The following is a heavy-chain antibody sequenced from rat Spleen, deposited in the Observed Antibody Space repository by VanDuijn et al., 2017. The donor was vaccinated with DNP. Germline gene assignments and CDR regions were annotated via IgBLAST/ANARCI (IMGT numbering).Heavy chain of an antibody. J-gene: IGHJ4*01. CDR3: TKDLHWYAMDA. CDR2: ITSSGGST. Sequence: EVQLVESGGDLVQPGRSLKLSCVASGFTFNNYWMTWIRQVPGKGLEWIASITSSGGSTYYQDSMKGRFIISRDNAKNTLYLQVSSLRSEDSATYYCTKDLHWYAMDAWGQGTSVTVSA. V-gene: IGHV5-31*01. CDR1: GFTFNNYW. D-gene: IGHD1-1*01.